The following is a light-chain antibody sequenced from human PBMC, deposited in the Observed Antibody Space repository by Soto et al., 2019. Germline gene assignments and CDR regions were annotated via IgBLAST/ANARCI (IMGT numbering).Light chain of an antibody. CDR2: DVR. Sequence: QSALTQPASVSGSPGQSITISCTGTSSDIGGYNFVSWYQQQPGKAPKVLIYDVRNRPSGVSNRFSGSKSGNTASLTISGLQPEDEADFYCNPYRGISTYVFGTGTKVTVL. V-gene: IGLV2-14*01. CDR3: NPYRGISTYV. CDR1: SSDIGGYNF. J-gene: IGLJ1*01.